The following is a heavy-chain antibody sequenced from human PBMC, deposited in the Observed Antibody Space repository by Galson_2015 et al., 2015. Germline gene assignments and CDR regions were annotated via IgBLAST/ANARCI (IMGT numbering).Heavy chain of an antibody. Sequence: QSGAEVKKPGESLKMSCRGSGYTFLSYWIGWVRQMPGKGLEWMGIIYPSDSDTRYSPSFQGQVTISADKSISTAYLQWSSLKASDTAMYYFARLLGPIAVHAFDIWGQGTMVSVSS. CDR3: ARLLGPIAVHAFDI. V-gene: IGHV5-51*01. CDR1: GYTFLSYW. CDR2: IYPSDSDT. D-gene: IGHD6-19*01. J-gene: IGHJ3*02.